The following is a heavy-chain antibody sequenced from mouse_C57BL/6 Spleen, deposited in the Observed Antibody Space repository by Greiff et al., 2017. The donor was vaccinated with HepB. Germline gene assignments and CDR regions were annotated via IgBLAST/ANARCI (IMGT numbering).Heavy chain of an antibody. V-gene: IGHV1-42*01. J-gene: IGHJ1*03. Sequence: EVQLQQSGPELVKPGASVKISCKASGYSFTGYYMNWVKQSPEKSLEWIGEINPSTGGTTYNQKFKAKATLTVDKSSSTAYMQLKSLTSEDSAVYYCARRWENVGYFDVWGTGTTVTVSS. CDR1: GYSFTGYY. CDR3: ARRWENVGYFDV. D-gene: IGHD1-1*02. CDR2: INPSTGGT.